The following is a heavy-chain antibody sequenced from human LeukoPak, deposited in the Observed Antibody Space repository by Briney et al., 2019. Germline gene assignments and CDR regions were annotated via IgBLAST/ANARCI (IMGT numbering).Heavy chain of an antibody. J-gene: IGHJ4*02. V-gene: IGHV3-30*02. CDR3: AKRYLEWELHLDY. CDR1: GFTFSSYG. CDR2: IRYDGSNK. D-gene: IGHD1-26*01. Sequence: PGGSLRLSCAASGFTFSSYGMHWVRQAPGKGLEWVAFIRYDGSNKYYADSVKGRFTISRDNSKNTLYLQMNSLRAEDTAVYYCAKRYLEWELHLDYWGQGTLVTVSS.